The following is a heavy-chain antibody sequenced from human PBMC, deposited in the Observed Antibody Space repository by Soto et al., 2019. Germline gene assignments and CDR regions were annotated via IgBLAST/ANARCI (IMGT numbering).Heavy chain of an antibody. CDR1: GHSFPNYW. V-gene: IGHV5-51*01. Sequence: ESLKVSFEGRGHSFPNYWIVWVRQMPGKGLEWMGIIYPGDSDTRYSPSFQGQVTISADKSISNAYLQWSSLKASDTAMYYCARPGKYDDYGMDGWGQGTTVTVSS. CDR2: IYPGDSDT. J-gene: IGHJ6*02. CDR3: ARPGKYDDYGMDG.